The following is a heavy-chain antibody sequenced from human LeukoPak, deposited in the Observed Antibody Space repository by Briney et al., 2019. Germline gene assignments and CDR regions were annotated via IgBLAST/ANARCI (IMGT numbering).Heavy chain of an antibody. V-gene: IGHV4-34*01. J-gene: IGHJ5*02. D-gene: IGHD6-19*01. CDR3: ARYSSGWYRGIWFDP. CDR1: GGSISSYY. Sequence: SETLSLTCTVSGGSISSYYWSWIRQPAGKGLEWIGEINHSGSTNYNPSLKSRVTTSVDTSKNQFSLKLSSVTAADTAVYYCARYSSGWYRGIWFDPWGQGTLVTVSS. CDR2: INHSGST.